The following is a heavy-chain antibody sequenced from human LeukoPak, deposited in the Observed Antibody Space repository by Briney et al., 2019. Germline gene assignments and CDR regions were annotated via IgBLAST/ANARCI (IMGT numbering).Heavy chain of an antibody. V-gene: IGHV4-34*01. J-gene: IGHJ3*02. CDR1: GGSSSGYY. CDR2: INHSGST. D-gene: IGHD5-18*01. Sequence: SETLSLTCAVYGGSSSGYYWSWIRQPPGKGLEWIGEINHSGSTNYNPSLKSRVTISVDTSKNQFSLKLSSVTAADTAVYYCARGYTVDTAMVLGRRAFDIWGQGTMVTVSS. CDR3: ARGYTVDTAMVLGRRAFDI.